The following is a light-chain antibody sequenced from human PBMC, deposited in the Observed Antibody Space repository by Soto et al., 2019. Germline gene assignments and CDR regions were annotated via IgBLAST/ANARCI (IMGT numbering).Light chain of an antibody. Sequence: QSALTQPASVSGSPGQSITISCTGSSSDIGRYKYVSWYQHHPGKAPKLIIYEVNNRPSGVSNRFSGSKSGNTASLTISGLQAEDEADYHCSSFSSGSTLYVFGTGTKVT. CDR1: SSDIGRYKY. V-gene: IGLV2-14*01. CDR3: SSFSSGSTLYV. CDR2: EVN. J-gene: IGLJ1*01.